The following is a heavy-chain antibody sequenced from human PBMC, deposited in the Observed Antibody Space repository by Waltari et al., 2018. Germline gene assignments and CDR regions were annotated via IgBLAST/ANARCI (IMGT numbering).Heavy chain of an antibody. Sequence: EVQLVQSGAEVKKPGESLKISCKGSGYSFTSYWIGWVRQMPGKGLEWMGISDPGDADTRYSPSCQGQVTISADRSISTAYLQWSSLKASDTAMDYCATEGVGYSSGPGAFDIWGQGTMVTV. J-gene: IGHJ3*02. CDR1: GYSFTSYW. D-gene: IGHD6-19*01. V-gene: IGHV5-51*01. CDR2: SDPGDADT. CDR3: ATEGVGYSSGPGAFDI.